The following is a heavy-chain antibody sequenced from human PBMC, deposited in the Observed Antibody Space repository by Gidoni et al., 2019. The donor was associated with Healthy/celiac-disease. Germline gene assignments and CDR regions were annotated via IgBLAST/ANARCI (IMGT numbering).Heavy chain of an antibody. J-gene: IGHJ6*02. Sequence: QVQLVESGGGVVQPGRSLRLSCAASGFTFSSYGMHWVRQAPGKGLEWVAVIWYDGSNKYYADSVKGRFTSSRDNSKNTLYLQMNSLRAEDTAVYYCARDERVVGGYDFYYYYGMDVWGQGTTVTVSS. CDR1: GFTFSSYG. CDR2: IWYDGSNK. V-gene: IGHV3-33*01. CDR3: ARDERVVGGYDFYYYYGMDV. D-gene: IGHD5-12*01.